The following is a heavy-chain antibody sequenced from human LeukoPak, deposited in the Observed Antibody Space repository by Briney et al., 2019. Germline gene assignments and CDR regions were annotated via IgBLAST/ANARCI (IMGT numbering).Heavy chain of an antibody. CDR2: IYPGDSDT. CDR1: GYSFTSYW. V-gene: IGHV5-51*01. J-gene: IGHJ3*02. CDR3: ARGCIPPAILHAFDI. Sequence: KPGESLKISCQGSGYSFTSYWIGWVRQMPGKGLEWMGIIYPGDSDTRYSPSFQGQVTISADKSISTAYLQWSSLKASDTAMYYCARGCIPPAILHAFDIWGQGTMVTVSS. D-gene: IGHD2-2*02.